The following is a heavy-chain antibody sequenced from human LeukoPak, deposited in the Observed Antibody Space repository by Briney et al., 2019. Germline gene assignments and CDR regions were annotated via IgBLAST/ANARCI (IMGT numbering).Heavy chain of an antibody. CDR1: GYTFNISF. CDR2: INPSGTTT. J-gene: IGHJ4*02. D-gene: IGHD4/OR15-4a*01. V-gene: IGHV1-46*02. Sequence: GASVKVSCKASGYTFNISFMHWVRQAPGQGLEWLGVINPSGTTTDYAQRFQGRVTMTRDTSTNTVYMGLSSLRSEDTAVYYCAGPHGASYYYFDYWGQGTLVTVSS. CDR3: AGPHGASYYYFDY.